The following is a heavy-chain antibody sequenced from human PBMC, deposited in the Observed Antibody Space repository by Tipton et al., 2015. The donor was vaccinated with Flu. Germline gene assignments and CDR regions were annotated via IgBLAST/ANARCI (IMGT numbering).Heavy chain of an antibody. CDR1: GFTFSSYA. CDR3: ARVDYYYYYGMDV. J-gene: IGHJ6*02. V-gene: IGHV3-30*04. CDR2: ISYDGSNK. Sequence: SLRLSCAASGFTFSSYAMHWVRQAPGKGLEWVAVISYDGSNKYYADSVKGRFTISRDNSKNTLYLQMNSLRAEDTAVYYCARVDYYYYYGMDVWSQGTTVTVSS.